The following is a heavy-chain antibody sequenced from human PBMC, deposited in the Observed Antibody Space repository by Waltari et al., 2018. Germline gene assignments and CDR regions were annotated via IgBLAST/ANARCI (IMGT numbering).Heavy chain of an antibody. CDR3: ARGMVGAAYFDC. CDR2: ISSSSTI. D-gene: IGHD1-26*01. CDR1: GFTFSSYS. Sequence: EVQLVESGGGLVQPGGSLRLSCVASGFTFSSYSMNWVRQAPGKGLEWVSYISSSSTINYADSVKGRFTISRDSPKNSLYLQMNSLRAEDAVVYYCARGMVGAAYFDCWGQGALVSVSS. J-gene: IGHJ4*02. V-gene: IGHV3-48*04.